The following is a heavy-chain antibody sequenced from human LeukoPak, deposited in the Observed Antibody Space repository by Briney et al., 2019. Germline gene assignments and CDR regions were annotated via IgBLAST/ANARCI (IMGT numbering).Heavy chain of an antibody. D-gene: IGHD3-10*01. V-gene: IGHV1-18*01. CDR3: ARDHLRGFGELYWFDP. CDR2: ISAYNGNT. Sequence: ASVKVSCKASGYTFTSYGISWVRQAPGQGLEWMGWISAYNGNTNYAQKLQGRVTMTTDTSTSTAYMELRSLRSDDTAVYYCARDHLRGFGELYWFDPWGQGTLVTVSS. J-gene: IGHJ5*02. CDR1: GYTFTSYG.